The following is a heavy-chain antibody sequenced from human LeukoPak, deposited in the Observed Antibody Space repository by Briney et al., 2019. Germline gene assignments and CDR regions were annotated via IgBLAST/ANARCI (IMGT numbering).Heavy chain of an antibody. CDR1: GFTFSTYN. CDR3: ARGLVVVAATDY. V-gene: IGHV3-48*02. J-gene: IGHJ4*02. Sequence: PGGSLRLSCAASGFTFSTYNMDWVREAPGKGLEWISYISTSSATIYYADSVKGRFTISRDNAKNSLYLQMNSLRDEDTAVYYCARGLVVVAATDYWGQGTLVTVSS. D-gene: IGHD2-15*01. CDR2: ISTSSATI.